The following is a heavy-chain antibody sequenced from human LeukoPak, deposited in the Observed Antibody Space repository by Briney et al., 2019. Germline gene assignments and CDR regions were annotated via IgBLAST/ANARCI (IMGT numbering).Heavy chain of an antibody. CDR3: ARVNYRYYYYGMDV. J-gene: IGHJ6*02. Sequence: GGSLRLSCAASGFTVSGNYMSWVRQAPGKGLEWVSVIYSGGSTYYADSVKGRFTISRDNSKNTLYLQMNSLRAEDTAVYYCARVNYRYYYYGMDVWGQGPTVTVSS. D-gene: IGHD4-11*01. CDR1: GFTVSGNY. V-gene: IGHV3-53*01. CDR2: IYSGGST.